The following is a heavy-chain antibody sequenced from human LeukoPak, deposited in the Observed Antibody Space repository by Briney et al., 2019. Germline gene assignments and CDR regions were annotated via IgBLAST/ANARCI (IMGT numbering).Heavy chain of an antibody. Sequence: SETLSLTCTVSGGSISSYYWSWIRQPPGKGLEWIGYIYYSGSTNYNPSPKSRVTISVDTSKNQFSLKLSSVTAADTAVYYCARVGIAARPFFDYWGQGTLVTVSS. D-gene: IGHD6-6*01. CDR3: ARVGIAARPFFDY. CDR1: GGSISSYY. V-gene: IGHV4-59*01. CDR2: IYYSGST. J-gene: IGHJ4*02.